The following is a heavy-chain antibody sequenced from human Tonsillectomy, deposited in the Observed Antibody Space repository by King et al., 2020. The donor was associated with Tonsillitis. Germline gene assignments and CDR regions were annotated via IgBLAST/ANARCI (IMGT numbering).Heavy chain of an antibody. CDR2: ISFDASRE. CDR1: GFDFSSYA. V-gene: IGHV3-33*05. CDR3: ARERLYSSDWGIDY. J-gene: IGHJ4*02. Sequence: VQLVESGGGVVQPGGSLRLSCASFGFDFSSYAMHWVRQAPGKGLEWVAVISFDASREKYADSVKGRFTISRDNSKNTLYLQMNSLRAEDTAVYYCARERLYSSDWGIDYWGQGSLVTVSS. D-gene: IGHD6-19*01.